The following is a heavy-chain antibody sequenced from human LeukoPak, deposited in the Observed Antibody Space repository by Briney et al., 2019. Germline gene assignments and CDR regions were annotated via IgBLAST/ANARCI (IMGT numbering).Heavy chain of an antibody. J-gene: IGHJ6*03. CDR1: GGSFSGYY. CDR3: ARVTGDVVGPFYYYYLDV. CDR2: INHSGST. Sequence: SETLSLTCAVYGGSFSGYYWSWIRQPPGKGLEWIGEINHSGSTNYNPSLESRVTLSIDTSKNQFSLKLSSVAAADTAVYYCARVTGDVVGPFYYYYLDVWGKGTTVTISS. D-gene: IGHD2-15*01. V-gene: IGHV4-34*01.